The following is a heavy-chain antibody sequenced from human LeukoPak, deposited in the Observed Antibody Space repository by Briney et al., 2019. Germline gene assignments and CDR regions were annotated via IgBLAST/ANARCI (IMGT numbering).Heavy chain of an antibody. CDR1: GFTFSSFG. V-gene: IGHV3-33*01. Sequence: GGSLRLSCAASGFTFSSFGMHWLRQAPGKGREWLAVIWYDGSNKCYADSVKGRFTSSRDNSKNTLYLQMNSLRAEDTAVYYCARAVIAVAGPLDYWGQGTLVTVSS. D-gene: IGHD6-19*01. CDR3: ARAVIAVAGPLDY. CDR2: IWYDGSNK. J-gene: IGHJ4*02.